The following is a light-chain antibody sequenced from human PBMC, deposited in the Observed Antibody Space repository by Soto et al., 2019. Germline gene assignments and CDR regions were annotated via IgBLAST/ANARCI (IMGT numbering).Light chain of an antibody. CDR3: QQRSNWPIT. J-gene: IGKJ5*01. V-gene: IGKV3D-11*03. CDR1: QSIGDT. CDR2: DAS. Sequence: IVMTQSPATLSVSPWGRATLSCRASQSIGDTLAWYQQKPGQAPRLLIYDASNRATGVPARISGSGSGTDFTLTIGSLEPEDFAVYYCQQRSNWPITFGQGTRLEIK.